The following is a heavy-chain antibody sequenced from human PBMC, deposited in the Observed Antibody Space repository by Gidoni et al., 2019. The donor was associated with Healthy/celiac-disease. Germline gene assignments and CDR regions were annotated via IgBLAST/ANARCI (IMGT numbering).Heavy chain of an antibody. CDR2: ISGSGGST. D-gene: IGHD3-3*01. J-gene: IGHJ6*02. CDR3: AKLPNVGIFGGRGYGMDV. Sequence: EVQLLESGGGLVQPGGSLRLSCAASGFTFSSYAMSWVRQAPGKGLEWVSAISGSGGSTYYADSVKGRFTISRDNSKNTLYLQMNSLRAEDTAVYYCAKLPNVGIFGGRGYGMDVWGQGTTVTVSS. CDR1: GFTFSSYA. V-gene: IGHV3-23*01.